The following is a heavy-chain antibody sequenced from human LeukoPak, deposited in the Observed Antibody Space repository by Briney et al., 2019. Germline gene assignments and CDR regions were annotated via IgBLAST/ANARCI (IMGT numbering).Heavy chain of an antibody. CDR1: GFTFSSYS. Sequence: GGSLRLSCAASGFTFSSYSMNWVRQAPGKGLEWVSSISSSSSYIYYADSEKGRFTISRDNAKNSLYLQMNSLRAEDTAVYYCARGYDSSGYYPNYWGQGTLVTVSS. J-gene: IGHJ4*02. CDR2: ISSSSSYI. V-gene: IGHV3-21*01. CDR3: ARGYDSSGYYPNY. D-gene: IGHD3-22*01.